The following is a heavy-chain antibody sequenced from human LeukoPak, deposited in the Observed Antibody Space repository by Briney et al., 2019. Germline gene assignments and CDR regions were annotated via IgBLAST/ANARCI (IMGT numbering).Heavy chain of an antibody. CDR2: IYSGGST. V-gene: IGHV3-53*01. J-gene: IGHJ4*02. Sequence: SGGSLRLSCAASGFTVSTYYMTWVRQAPGKGLECVSVIYSGGSTYYADSVKGRFTVSRDNSKNTLYLQMNSLRAEDTAVYFCARDREVGATIHDYWGQGTLVTVSS. CDR1: GFTVSTYY. CDR3: ARDREVGATIHDY. D-gene: IGHD1-26*01.